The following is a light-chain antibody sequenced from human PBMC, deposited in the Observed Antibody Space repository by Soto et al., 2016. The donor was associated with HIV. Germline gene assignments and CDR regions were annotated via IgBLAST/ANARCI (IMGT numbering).Light chain of an antibody. CDR3: QQYESIPYT. V-gene: IGKV1-33*01. Sequence: DIQMTQSPSSLSASVGDRVTITCQSSQDISNYLNWYQKKPGKAPKLLIYGASNLETGVPSRFSGSGSGTEFTLTISSLQPDDFATYYCQQYESIPYTFGQGTKVEIK. CDR1: QDISNY. CDR2: GAS. J-gene: IGKJ2*01.